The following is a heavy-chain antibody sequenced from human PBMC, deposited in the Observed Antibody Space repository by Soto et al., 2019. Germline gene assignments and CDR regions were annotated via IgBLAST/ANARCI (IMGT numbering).Heavy chain of an antibody. CDR2: ISYDGSNK. D-gene: IGHD6-13*01. V-gene: IGHV3-30*18. Sequence: QVQLVESGGGVVQPGRSLRLSCAASGFTFSSYGMHWVRQAPGKGLEWVAVISYDGSNKYYADSVKGRFTISRDNSKNTLYLQMNSLRAEDTAVYYCANWDSSWEFDYWGQGTLFTVSS. CDR1: GFTFSSYG. CDR3: ANWDSSWEFDY. J-gene: IGHJ4*02.